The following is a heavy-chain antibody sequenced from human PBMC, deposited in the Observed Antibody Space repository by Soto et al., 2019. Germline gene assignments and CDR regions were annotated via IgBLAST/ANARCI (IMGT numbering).Heavy chain of an antibody. Sequence: SVKVSCKASGYTFTSYYMHWVRQAPGQGLEWMGIINPSGGSTSYAQKFQGRVTMTRDTSTSTVYMELSSLRSEDTAVYYCARSPAPLVVVAATSGFDYWGQGTLVTVSS. CDR2: INPSGGST. D-gene: IGHD2-15*01. CDR3: ARSPAPLVVVAATSGFDY. V-gene: IGHV1-46*01. CDR1: GYTFTSYY. J-gene: IGHJ4*02.